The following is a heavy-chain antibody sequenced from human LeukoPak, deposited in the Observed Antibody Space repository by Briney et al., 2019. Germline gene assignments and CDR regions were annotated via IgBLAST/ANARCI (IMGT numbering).Heavy chain of an antibody. CDR2: INPNGGST. CDR1: GYTFTDYF. Sequence: ASVKVSCKASGYTFTDYFMHWVRQAPGQGLEWMGWINPNGGSTSYAQKFQGRVTMTTDTSISTAYMEVSRLRSDDTAVYYCARVRIGQQLDKYYYYAMDVWGQGTTVTVSS. V-gene: IGHV1-2*02. J-gene: IGHJ6*02. D-gene: IGHD6-13*01. CDR3: ARVRIGQQLDKYYYYAMDV.